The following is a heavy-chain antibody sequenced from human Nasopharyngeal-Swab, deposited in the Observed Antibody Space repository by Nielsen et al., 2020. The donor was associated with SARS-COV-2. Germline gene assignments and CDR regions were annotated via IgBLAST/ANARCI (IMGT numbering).Heavy chain of an antibody. CDR2: IYYSGST. J-gene: IGHJ4*02. CDR3: ARVFEAAAGLDY. D-gene: IGHD6-13*01. CDR1: GGAFSSGGYY. Sequence: TLPLTGTGSGGAFSSGGYYWSWIRQPPAKCLEWIGYIYYSGSTYYNASHKSRVTISVDRSKNQFSLKLSSVTAADTAVYYCARVFEAAAGLDYWGQGTLVTVSS. V-gene: IGHV4-30-4*01.